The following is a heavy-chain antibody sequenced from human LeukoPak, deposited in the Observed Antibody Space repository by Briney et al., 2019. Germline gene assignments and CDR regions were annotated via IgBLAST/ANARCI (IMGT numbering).Heavy chain of an antibody. Sequence: SETLSLTCAVYGASFSSYYWSWIRQPPGKGLEWIGEINHSGSTNYNPSLKSRVTISVDTSKNQCSLKLSSVTAADTAVYYCARRLSFYYDSSGHHVREAFDIWGQGTMVTVSS. J-gene: IGHJ3*02. CDR2: INHSGST. D-gene: IGHD3-22*01. CDR1: GASFSSYY. CDR3: ARRLSFYYDSSGHHVREAFDI. V-gene: IGHV4-34*01.